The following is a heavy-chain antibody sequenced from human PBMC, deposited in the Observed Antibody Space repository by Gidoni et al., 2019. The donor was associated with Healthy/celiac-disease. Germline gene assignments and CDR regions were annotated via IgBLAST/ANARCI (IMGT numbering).Heavy chain of an antibody. J-gene: IGHJ2*01. CDR2: ST. V-gene: IGHV4-39*01. CDR3: ARHILTSIAVAGLPSNWYFDL. D-gene: IGHD6-19*01. Sequence: STYYNPSLKSRVTISVDTSKNQFSLKLSSVTAADTAVYYCARHILTSIAVAGLPSNWYFDLWGRGTLVTVSS.